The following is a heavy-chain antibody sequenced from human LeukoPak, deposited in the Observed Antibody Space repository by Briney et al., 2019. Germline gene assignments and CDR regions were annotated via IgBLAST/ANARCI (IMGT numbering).Heavy chain of an antibody. D-gene: IGHD3-10*01. V-gene: IGHV3-23*01. CDR2: ISGTGYNT. J-gene: IGHJ4*02. CDR3: AKHVSGSLFYFDY. Sequence: PGGSLRLSCAASGFTFRNCAMSWVRQAPGKGLEWVSGISGTGYNTYYADSVKGRFTISRDNSKNTLYLQMNSLGAEGTAVYYCAKHVSGSLFYFDYWGQRTLVTVSS. CDR1: GFTFRNCA.